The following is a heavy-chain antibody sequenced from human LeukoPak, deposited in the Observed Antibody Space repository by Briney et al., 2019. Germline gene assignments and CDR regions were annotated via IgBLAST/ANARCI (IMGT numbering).Heavy chain of an antibody. CDR1: GFSFSTYA. J-gene: IGHJ4*02. CDR3: AREDY. Sequence: PGGSLRLSCAASGFSFSTYAMYWVRQAPGKGLEWVAVISYDGINKYYADSVKGRFTISRDDSKNTLYLQMNSLRAEDTAMYYCAREDYWGQGTLVTVSS. V-gene: IGHV3-30-3*01. CDR2: ISYDGINK.